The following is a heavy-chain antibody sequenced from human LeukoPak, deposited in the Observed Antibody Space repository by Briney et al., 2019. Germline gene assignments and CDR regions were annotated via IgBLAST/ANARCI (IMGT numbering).Heavy chain of an antibody. J-gene: IGHJ4*02. CDR1: GGSISGYY. Sequence: SETLSLTCTVSGGSISGYYWSWIRQPPGKGLEWIGYIYYTGNTNYNPSLKSRVTMSVDTSKNQFSLKLSSVTAADTAVYYCARALTVTTPSRAYYFDYWGQGTLVTVSS. D-gene: IGHD4-11*01. V-gene: IGHV4-59*12. CDR3: ARALTVTTPSRAYYFDY. CDR2: IYYTGNT.